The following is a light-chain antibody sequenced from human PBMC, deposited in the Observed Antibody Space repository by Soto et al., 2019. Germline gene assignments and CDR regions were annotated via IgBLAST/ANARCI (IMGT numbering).Light chain of an antibody. CDR3: PSYAGSNTWV. J-gene: IGLJ3*02. CDR1: SSDVGAYNY. Sequence: QSVLTQPPSASGSPGQSVTISCTGTSSDVGAYNYVSWYQQYPGKAPKLMIYEVNKRPSGVPDRFSGSKSGKTASLTVSGLQPEDEADYHCPSYAGSNTWVFGGGTKLTVL. CDR2: EVN. V-gene: IGLV2-8*01.